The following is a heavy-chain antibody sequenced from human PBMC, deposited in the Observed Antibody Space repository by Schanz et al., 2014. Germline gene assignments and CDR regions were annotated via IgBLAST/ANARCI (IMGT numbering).Heavy chain of an antibody. J-gene: IGHJ4*02. CDR2: ISTSNGNT. V-gene: IGHV1-18*01. CDR3: ARDQSPYTNSSDVRYFDY. CDR1: GYTFTDYG. D-gene: IGHD6-6*01. Sequence: QLQLVQSGAEVKKPGSSVKVSCKASGYTFTDYGVIWVRQAPGQGLEWMGWISTSNGNTNYAQKLQGRVTMTADTSTSTAYMDLRSLRSDDTAVYYYARDQSPYTNSSDVRYFDYWGQGSLVTVSS.